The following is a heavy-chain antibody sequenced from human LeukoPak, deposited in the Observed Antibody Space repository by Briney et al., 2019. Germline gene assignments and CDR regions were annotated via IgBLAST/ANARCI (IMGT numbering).Heavy chain of an antibody. CDR3: AKSVEVWGSYRYLDY. V-gene: IGHV3-23*01. D-gene: IGHD3-16*02. CDR1: GFTFSSYA. J-gene: IGHJ4*02. Sequence: GGSLRLSCAASGFTFSSYAMSWVRQAPGKGLEWVSAISGSGGSTYYADSVKGRFTISRDNSKNTLYLQMNSLRAEDTAVYYCAKSVEVWGSYRYLDYWGQGTLVTVSS. CDR2: ISGSGGST.